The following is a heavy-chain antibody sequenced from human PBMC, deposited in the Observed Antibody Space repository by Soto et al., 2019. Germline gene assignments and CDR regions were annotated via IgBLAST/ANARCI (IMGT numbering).Heavy chain of an antibody. CDR3: ARDVMVRGFGP. J-gene: IGHJ5*02. Sequence: ASVKVSCKASGGTFSSYAISWVRQAPGQGLEWMGWISAYNGNTNYAQKLQGRVTMTTDTSTSTAYMELSSLRSEDTAVYYCARDVMVRGFGPWGQGTLVTVSS. D-gene: IGHD3-10*01. CDR1: GGTFSSYA. V-gene: IGHV1-18*01. CDR2: ISAYNGNT.